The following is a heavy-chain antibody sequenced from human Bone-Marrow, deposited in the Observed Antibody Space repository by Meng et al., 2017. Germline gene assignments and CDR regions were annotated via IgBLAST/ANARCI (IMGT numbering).Heavy chain of an antibody. CDR1: GYTFISYG. CDR3: ARGYDILTDYYSRGDY. Sequence: ASVKVSCKASGYTFISYGISWVRQAPGQGLEWMGWISAYTGNTNYAQKLQGRVTITTDTSTSTAYMELRSLRSDDTAVYYCARGYDILTDYYSRGDYWGQGTLVTVSS. CDR2: ISAYTGNT. J-gene: IGHJ4*02. D-gene: IGHD3-9*01. V-gene: IGHV1-18*01.